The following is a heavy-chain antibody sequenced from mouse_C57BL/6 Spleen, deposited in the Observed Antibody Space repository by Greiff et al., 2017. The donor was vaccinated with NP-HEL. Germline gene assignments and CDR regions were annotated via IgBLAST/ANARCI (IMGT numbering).Heavy chain of an antibody. D-gene: IGHD1-1*01. Sequence: QVQLQQPGAELVMPGASVKLSCKASGYTFTSYWMHWVKQRPGQGLEWIGEIDPSDSYTNYNQKFKGKSTLTVDKSSSTAYMQLSSLTSEDSAVYYGARGGANYGSSFDDWGKGTTLTVSS. V-gene: IGHV1-69*01. CDR2: IDPSDSYT. CDR1: GYTFTSYW. CDR3: ARGGANYGSSFDD. J-gene: IGHJ2*01.